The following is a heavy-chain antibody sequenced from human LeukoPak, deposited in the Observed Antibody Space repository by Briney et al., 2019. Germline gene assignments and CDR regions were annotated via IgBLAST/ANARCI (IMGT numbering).Heavy chain of an antibody. CDR3: ASYYGRTPDY. V-gene: IGHV3-43*01. J-gene: IGHJ4*02. CDR1: GFTFDDYK. D-gene: IGHD1-26*01. Sequence: PGGSLRLSCAASGFTFDDYKMHWVRQAPGKGLEWVSLISWDSGSRYYGDSVKGRFTVSRDNSKNSLYLQMNSLRAEDTAVYYCASYYGRTPDYWGQGTLVTVSS. CDR2: ISWDSGSR.